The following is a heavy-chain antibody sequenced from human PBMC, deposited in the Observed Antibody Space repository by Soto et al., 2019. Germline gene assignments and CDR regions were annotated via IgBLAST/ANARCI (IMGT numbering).Heavy chain of an antibody. Sequence: SETLSLTCTVSGGSISSYYWSWIRQPPGKGLEWIGYIYYSGSTHYNPSLKSRVTISVDTSKNQFSLKLSSVTAADTAVYYCARVGGRGAYFDYWGQGTLFTVSS. D-gene: IGHD3-10*01. CDR1: GGSISSYY. CDR3: ARVGGRGAYFDY. J-gene: IGHJ4*02. CDR2: IYYSGST. V-gene: IGHV4-59*01.